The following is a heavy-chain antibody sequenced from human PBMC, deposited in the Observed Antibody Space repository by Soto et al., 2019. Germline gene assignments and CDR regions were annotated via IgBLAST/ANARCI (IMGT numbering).Heavy chain of an antibody. J-gene: IGHJ4*02. CDR2: IVVGSGNT. CDR3: AACELRFLEWSSYYFDY. D-gene: IGHD3-3*01. V-gene: IGHV1-58*01. CDR1: GFTFTSSA. Sequence: GASVKVSCKASGFTFTSSAVQWVRQARGQRLEWIGWIVVGSGNTNYAQKFQERVTITRDMSTSTAYMELSSLRSEDTAVYYCAACELRFLEWSSYYFDYWGQGTLVTVSS.